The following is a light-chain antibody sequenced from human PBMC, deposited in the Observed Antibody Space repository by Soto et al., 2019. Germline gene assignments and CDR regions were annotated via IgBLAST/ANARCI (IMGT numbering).Light chain of an antibody. V-gene: IGLV2-14*01. CDR2: DVR. CDR3: SSYTTISTYV. Sequence: QSVPTHPASASRSPGHSITISCTGTRSYVGGYNYVSWYQQHLGKAPKLLIYDVRNRPSGVSNRFSGSKSVNTASLTISGLQAEDEADYYCSSYTTISTYVFGTGTKVTVL. CDR1: RSYVGGYNY. J-gene: IGLJ1*01.